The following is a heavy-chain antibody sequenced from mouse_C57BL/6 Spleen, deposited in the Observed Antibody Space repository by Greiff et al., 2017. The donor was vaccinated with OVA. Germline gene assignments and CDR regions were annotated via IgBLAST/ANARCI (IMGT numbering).Heavy chain of an antibody. V-gene: IGHV5-4*01. CDR2: ISDGGSYT. CDR3: ARDRRGFFYAMDY. CDR1: GFTFSSYA. Sequence: EVMLVESGGGLVKPGGSLKLSCAASGFTFSSYAMSWVRQTPEKRLEWVATISDGGSYTYYPDNVKGRFTISRDNAKNNLYLQMSHLKSEDTAMYYCARDRRGFFYAMDYWGQGTSVTVSS. J-gene: IGHJ4*01.